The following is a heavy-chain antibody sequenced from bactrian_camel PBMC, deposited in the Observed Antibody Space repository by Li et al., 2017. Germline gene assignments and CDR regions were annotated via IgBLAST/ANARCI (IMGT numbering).Heavy chain of an antibody. V-gene: IGHV3S53*01. CDR3: VNGGAGGRFYLAY. J-gene: IGHJ4*01. Sequence: HVQLVESGGGLVQPGGSLGLSCVASGYDYSRLYMAWFRQRPGQEREAVAAIDNTGSATYTHSVAGRFTISRDNAKNTVSLQMNSPKPEDTAMYYCVNGGAGGRFYLAYWGQGTQVTVS. CDR1: GYDYSRLY. CDR2: IDNTGSA.